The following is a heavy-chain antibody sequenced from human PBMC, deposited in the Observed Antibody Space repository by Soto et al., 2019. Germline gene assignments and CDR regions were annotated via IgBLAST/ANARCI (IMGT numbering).Heavy chain of an antibody. D-gene: IGHD5-18*01. V-gene: IGHV4-59*01. J-gene: IGHJ5*02. CDR3: AKDSGYNYGYFRWFDP. CDR1: GGSIINYY. Sequence: SETLSLTCTVSGGSIINYYWSWIRQPPGRGLEWIGHIFYSGSTNYNPALKSRVTISVDTSKSQFSLKLSSVTAADTAVYYCAKDSGYNYGYFRWFDPWGQGTLVTVSS. CDR2: IFYSGST.